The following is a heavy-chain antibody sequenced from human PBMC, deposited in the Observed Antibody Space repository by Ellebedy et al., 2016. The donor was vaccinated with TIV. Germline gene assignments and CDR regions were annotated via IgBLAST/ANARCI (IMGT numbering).Heavy chain of an antibody. D-gene: IGHD3-10*01. Sequence: GESLKISXAASGFTFSSYTMNWVRQAPGKGLEWVSSISSSSSYIYYADSLKGRFTISRDNAKNSLYLQMNSLRDEDTALYYCARDNSRSYYSFDYWGQGALVAVST. CDR2: ISSSSSYI. CDR3: ARDNSRSYYSFDY. J-gene: IGHJ4*02. V-gene: IGHV3-21*01. CDR1: GFTFSSYT.